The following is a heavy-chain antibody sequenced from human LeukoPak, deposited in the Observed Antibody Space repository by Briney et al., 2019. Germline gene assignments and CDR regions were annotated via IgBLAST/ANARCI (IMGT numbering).Heavy chain of an antibody. CDR3: ARDRYSSGYPDAFDI. CDR1: GGSISSGDYY. V-gene: IGHV4-30-4*01. Sequence: SETLSLTCTVCGGSISSGDYYWSWIRQPPGKGLEWIGYIYYSGSTYYNPSLKSRVTISVDTSKNQFSLKLSSVTAADTAVYYCARDRYSSGYPDAFDIWGQGTMVTISS. CDR2: IYYSGST. D-gene: IGHD3-22*01. J-gene: IGHJ3*02.